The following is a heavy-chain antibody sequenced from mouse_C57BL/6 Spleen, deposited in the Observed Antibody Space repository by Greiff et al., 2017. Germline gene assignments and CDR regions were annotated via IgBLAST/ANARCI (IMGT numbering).Heavy chain of an antibody. CDR2: INSDGSST. CDR1: GFTFSDYY. V-gene: IGHV5-16*01. D-gene: IGHD1-1*02. CDR3: ARDWGGQSFDY. Sequence: DVLLVESEGGLVQPGSSMKLSCTASGFTFSDYYMAWVRQVPEQGLEWVANINSDGSSTYYLHSFKSRFIISIDNAQNIPYLQMSSLTSEDTATYDCARDWGGQSFDYWGQGTSVTVSS. J-gene: IGHJ4*01.